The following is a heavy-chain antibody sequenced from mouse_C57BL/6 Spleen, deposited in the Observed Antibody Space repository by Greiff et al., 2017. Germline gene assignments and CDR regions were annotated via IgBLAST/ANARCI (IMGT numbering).Heavy chain of an antibody. CDR2: ISYSGST. J-gene: IGHJ3*01. V-gene: IGHV3-1*01. Sequence: EVKLMESGPGMVKPSQSLSLTCTVTGYSITSGYDWHWIRHFPGNQLEWMGYISYSGSTNYNPSLKSRISITHDTSKNHFFLKLNSVTTEDTATYYCARRMVTWGQGTLVTVSA. CDR3: ARRMVT. D-gene: IGHD2-2*01. CDR1: GYSITSGYD.